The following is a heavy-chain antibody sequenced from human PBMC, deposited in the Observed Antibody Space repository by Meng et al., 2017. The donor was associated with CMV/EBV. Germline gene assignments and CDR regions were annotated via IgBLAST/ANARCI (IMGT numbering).Heavy chain of an antibody. D-gene: IGHD3-3*01. CDR1: GFTVSSNY. Sequence: GESLKISCAASGFTVSSNYMSWVRQAPGKGLEWVSVIYSGGSTYYADSVKGRFTISRDNSKNTLYLQMNSLRAEDTAVYYCARDGQGSYDFWSGYYKQYYGTDVWGQGTTVTVSS. CDR3: ARDGQGSYDFWSGYYKQYYGTDV. CDR2: IYSGGST. V-gene: IGHV3-53*01. J-gene: IGHJ6*02.